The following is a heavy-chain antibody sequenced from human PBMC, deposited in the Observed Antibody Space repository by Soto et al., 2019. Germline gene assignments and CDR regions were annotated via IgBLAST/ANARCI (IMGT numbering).Heavy chain of an antibody. CDR1: GGTFSSYA. J-gene: IGHJ6*02. Sequence: SVKVSCKASGGTFSSYAISWVRQAPGQGLEWMGGIIPIFGTANYAQKFQGRVTITADESTSTAYMELSSLRSEDTAVYYCARGYCSGGSCYRHYGMDVWGQGTTVTVSS. D-gene: IGHD2-15*01. V-gene: IGHV1-69*13. CDR3: ARGYCSGGSCYRHYGMDV. CDR2: IIPIFGTA.